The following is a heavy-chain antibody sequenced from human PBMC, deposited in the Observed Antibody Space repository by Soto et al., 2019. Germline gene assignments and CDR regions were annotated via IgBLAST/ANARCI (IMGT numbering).Heavy chain of an antibody. CDR2: INTDGGSS. D-gene: IGHD2-2*01. CDR1: GFTFSGHW. Sequence: EVQLVESGGDLVQPGGSLSLSCAASGFTFSGHWMHWVRQVPGEGLEWVSRINTDGGSSAYADSVKGRFTISRDNAKNTLSLHMNGLRAEDTAVYYCAREAVYCSRTSCYRRAFDTWGQGTTVTVSS. CDR3: AREAVYCSRTSCYRRAFDT. J-gene: IGHJ3*02. V-gene: IGHV3-74*03.